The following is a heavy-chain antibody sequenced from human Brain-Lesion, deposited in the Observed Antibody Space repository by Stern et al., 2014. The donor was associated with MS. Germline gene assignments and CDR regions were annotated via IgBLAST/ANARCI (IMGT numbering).Heavy chain of an antibody. CDR1: GYTLTELS. Sequence: QVQLVQSGAEVKKPGASVKVSCKVSGYTLTELSMHWGRQAPRKGLEWMGGFDPEDGETIYAQKFHGRVTMTEDTSTDTAYMELSSLRSEDTAVYYCATLSPGAGGNYYRHFDYWGQGTLVTVSS. J-gene: IGHJ4*02. CDR3: ATLSPGAGGNYYRHFDY. V-gene: IGHV1-24*01. D-gene: IGHD1-26*01. CDR2: FDPEDGET.